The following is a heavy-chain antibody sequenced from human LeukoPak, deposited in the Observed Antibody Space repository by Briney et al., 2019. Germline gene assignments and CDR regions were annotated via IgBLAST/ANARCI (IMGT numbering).Heavy chain of an antibody. CDR1: GGSISSGGYY. CDR3: ARDGLAPAAIRDAFDI. Sequence: SETLSLTCTVSGGSISSGGYYWSWIRQHPGKGLEWIGYIYYSGSTYYNPSLKSRVTISVDTSKNQFSLKLSSVTAADTAVYYCARDGLAPAAIRDAFDIWGQGTMVTVSS. D-gene: IGHD2-2*01. V-gene: IGHV4-31*03. J-gene: IGHJ3*02. CDR2: IYYSGST.